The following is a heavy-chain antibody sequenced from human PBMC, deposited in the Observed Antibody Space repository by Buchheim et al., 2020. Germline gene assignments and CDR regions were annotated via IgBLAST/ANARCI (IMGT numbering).Heavy chain of an antibody. CDR3: ARDQYCSSNSCYTCPFDY. D-gene: IGHD2-2*02. Sequence: QVQLVESGGGVVQPGRSLRLSCAASGFTFSSYGMHWVRQAPGKGLEWVAVIWYDGSNKYYADSVKGRFTISRDNSKNTLYLQMNSLRAEETAVYYCARDQYCSSNSCYTCPFDYGGQGTL. J-gene: IGHJ4*02. V-gene: IGHV3-33*01. CDR2: IWYDGSNK. CDR1: GFTFSSYG.